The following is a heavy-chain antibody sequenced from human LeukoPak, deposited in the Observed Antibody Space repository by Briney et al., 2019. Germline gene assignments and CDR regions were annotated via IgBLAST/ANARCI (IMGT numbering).Heavy chain of an antibody. V-gene: IGHV4-39*01. J-gene: IGHJ5*02. CDR1: GGSISSSSYY. CDR3: ASLPLRTPHWFDP. Sequence: SETLSLTCTVSGGSISSSSYYWGWIRQPPGKGLEWIGSIYYSGSTYYNPSLKSRVTISVDTSKNQFSLKLSSVTAADTAVYYCASLPLRTPHWFDPWGQGTLVTVSS. CDR2: IYYSGST.